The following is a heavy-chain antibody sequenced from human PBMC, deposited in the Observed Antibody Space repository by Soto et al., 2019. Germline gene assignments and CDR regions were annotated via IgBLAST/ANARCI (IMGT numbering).Heavy chain of an antibody. CDR1: GGSISSYY. J-gene: IGHJ3*02. D-gene: IGHD3-22*01. CDR3: ARGLISGYYLSDAFDI. V-gene: IGHV4-59*01. CDR2: IYYSGST. Sequence: SETLSLTCTVSGGSISSYYWSWIRQPPGKGLEWIGYIYYSGSTNYNPSLKSRVTISVDTSKNQFSLKLSSVTAADTAVYYCARGLISGYYLSDAFDIWGQGTMVTVSS.